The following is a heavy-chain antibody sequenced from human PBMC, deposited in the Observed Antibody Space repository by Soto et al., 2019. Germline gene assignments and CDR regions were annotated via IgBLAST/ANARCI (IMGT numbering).Heavy chain of an antibody. J-gene: IGHJ6*02. CDR2: INAGNGNT. CDR3: ARDLRLLWFGELLNYGMDV. Sequence: ASVKVSCKASGYTFTSYAMHWVRQAPGQRREWMGWINAGNGNTKYSQKFQGRVTITRDTSASTAYMELSSLRSEDTAVYYCARDLRLLWFGELLNYGMDVWGQGTTVTVSS. V-gene: IGHV1-3*01. D-gene: IGHD3-10*01. CDR1: GYTFTSYA.